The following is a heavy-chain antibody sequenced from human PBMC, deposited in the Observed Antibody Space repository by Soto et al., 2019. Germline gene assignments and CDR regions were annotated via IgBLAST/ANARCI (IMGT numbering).Heavy chain of an antibody. J-gene: IGHJ5*02. Sequence: PEQTLSLTCAISGDSVSSNTASWNWIRQSPSRGLEWLGRTYFRSKWYNDYAVSVKSRIIINPDTSNNQFSLQLNSVTPEHTAVYFCAQADHLGTKIGYAFDPWGQGIMVTVSS. D-gene: IGHD5-12*01. CDR2: TYFRSKWYN. CDR3: AQADHLGTKIGYAFDP. CDR1: GDSVSSNTAS. V-gene: IGHV6-1*01.